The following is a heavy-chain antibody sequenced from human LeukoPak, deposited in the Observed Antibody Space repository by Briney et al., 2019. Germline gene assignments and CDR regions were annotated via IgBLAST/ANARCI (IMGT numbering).Heavy chain of an antibody. D-gene: IGHD3-3*01. CDR2: IYTSGST. J-gene: IGHJ6*03. CDR3: ASGHLLEWLSPHYYYMDV. Sequence: SETLSLTCTVSGGSISSYYWSWLRQPAGKGLEWIGRIYTSGSTNYNPSLKSRVTMSVDTSKNQFSLKLSSVTAADTAVYYCASGHLLEWLSPHYYYMDVWGKGTTVTVSS. V-gene: IGHV4-4*07. CDR1: GGSISSYY.